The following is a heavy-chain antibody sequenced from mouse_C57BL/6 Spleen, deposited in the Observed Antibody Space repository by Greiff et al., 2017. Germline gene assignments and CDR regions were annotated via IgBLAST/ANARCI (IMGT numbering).Heavy chain of an antibody. CDR3: ARGDGYDVGGY. V-gene: IGHV1-76*01. Sequence: QVQLKESGPELVRPGASVKLSCKASGYTFTDYYINWVKQRSGKGLEWIARSYPGRGNTYYNEKFKGKATLTAEKSSSTAYMQLSSLTCEDSAVYFCARGDGYDVGGYWGQGTTLTVSS. J-gene: IGHJ2*01. CDR1: GYTFTDYY. D-gene: IGHD2-2*01. CDR2: SYPGRGNT.